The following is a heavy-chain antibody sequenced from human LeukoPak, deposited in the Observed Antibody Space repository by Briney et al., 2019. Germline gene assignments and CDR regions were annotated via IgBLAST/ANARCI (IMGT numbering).Heavy chain of an antibody. Sequence: GGSLRLSCVGSGFTFSKSWMHWVRQAPGKGAGYLAYMNQDGSERNYIDSVKARFTISRDNTRNLLFLQMYSLRDEDTSIYYCARWAGRCGGDCQSEDPWGLGTLVTVSS. CDR1: GFTFSKSW. D-gene: IGHD2-21*02. V-gene: IGHV3-7*01. CDR2: MNQDGSER. CDR3: ARWAGRCGGDCQSEDP. J-gene: IGHJ5*02.